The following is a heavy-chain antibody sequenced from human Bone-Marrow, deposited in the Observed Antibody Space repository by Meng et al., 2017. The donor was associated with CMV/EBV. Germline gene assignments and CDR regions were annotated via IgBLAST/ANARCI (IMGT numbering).Heavy chain of an antibody. V-gene: IGHV1-18*01. J-gene: IGHJ6*02. Sequence: ASVKVSCKASGYTFTSYGISWVRQAPGQGLEWMGWISAYNGNTNYAQKFQGRVTITADKSTSTAYMELNSLRSEDTAVYYCARYTKNPGLEWLVYYGMDVWGQGTTVTVSS. D-gene: IGHD3-3*01. CDR2: ISAYNGNT. CDR1: GYTFTSYG. CDR3: ARYTKNPGLEWLVYYGMDV.